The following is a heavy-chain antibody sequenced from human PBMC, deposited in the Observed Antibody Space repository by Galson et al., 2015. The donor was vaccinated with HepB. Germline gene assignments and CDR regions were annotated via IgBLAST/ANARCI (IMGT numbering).Heavy chain of an antibody. V-gene: IGHV3-73*01. CDR1: GFTFSGSA. CDR3: TRHGAGDRTMSGGY. D-gene: IGHD4/OR15-4a*01. CDR2: IRSKANSYAT. Sequence: SLRLSCAAPGFTFSGSAMHWVRQASGKGLEWVGRIRSKANSYATAYAASVKGKFTISRDDSKNTAYLQMNSLKTEDTAVYYCTRHGAGDRTMSGGYWGQGTLVTVSS. J-gene: IGHJ4*02.